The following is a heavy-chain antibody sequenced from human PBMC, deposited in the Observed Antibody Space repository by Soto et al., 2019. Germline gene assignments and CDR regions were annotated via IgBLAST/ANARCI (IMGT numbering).Heavy chain of an antibody. D-gene: IGHD3-16*01. CDR2: VYHSGST. CDR1: GSSITSDW. Sequence: QVQLQESGPGLVKPSGTLSLTCVVSGSSITSDWWTWVRQPPGKGLEWIGEVYHSGSTNYNPSLKSRVTISVDESKTQFSLKLNSMTAADTAVYYGARHTFGRHTLPCDSWGRGNLVTVSS. J-gene: IGHJ4*02. V-gene: IGHV4-4*02. CDR3: ARHTFGRHTLPCDS.